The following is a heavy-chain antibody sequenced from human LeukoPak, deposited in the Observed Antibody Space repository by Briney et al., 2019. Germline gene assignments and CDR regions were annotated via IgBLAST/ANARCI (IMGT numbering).Heavy chain of an antibody. CDR2: INHSGST. D-gene: IGHD4-17*01. CDR1: GGSFSGYY. CDR3: ASTVRKRLPYYYYYMDV. Sequence: SETLSLTCAVYGGSFSGYYWSWIRQPPGKGLEWIGEINHSGSTNYNPSLKSRVTISVDTSKNQFSLKLSSVTAADTAVYYCASTVRKRLPYYYYYMDVWGKGTTVTVSS. V-gene: IGHV4-34*01. J-gene: IGHJ6*03.